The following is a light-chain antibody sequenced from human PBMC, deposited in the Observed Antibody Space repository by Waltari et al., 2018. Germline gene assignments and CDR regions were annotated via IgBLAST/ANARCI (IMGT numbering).Light chain of an antibody. V-gene: IGLV4-69*01. CDR2: VNSDGSH. J-gene: IGLJ3*02. CDR1: SGHTSYA. CDR3: QTWGAGIRV. Sequence: QLVLTQSPSASASLGASVKPTCTLDSGHTSYAIPWHPQQPEKGPRHLMKVNSDGSHSKGDGIPDRFSGSSSGAERYLTISSLQSEDEADYYCQTWGAGIRVFGGGTKLTVL.